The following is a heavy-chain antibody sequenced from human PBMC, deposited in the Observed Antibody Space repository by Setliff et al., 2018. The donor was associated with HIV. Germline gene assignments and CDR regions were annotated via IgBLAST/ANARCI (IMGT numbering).Heavy chain of an antibody. Sequence: SETLSLTCTVSGDSISSGSYYWSWIRQPAGKGLEWIGRVYSSGSTNYNPPLKSRLTISVDTSKRQFSLNLSSVTAADTAVYFCARGIGLRPFDAWGQGTLGTVSS. D-gene: IGHD4-17*01. CDR3: ARGIGLRPFDA. CDR2: VYSSGST. V-gene: IGHV4-61*02. J-gene: IGHJ4*02. CDR1: GDSISSGSYY.